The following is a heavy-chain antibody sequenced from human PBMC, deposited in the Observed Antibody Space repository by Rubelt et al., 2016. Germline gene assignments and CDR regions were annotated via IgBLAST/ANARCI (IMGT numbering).Heavy chain of an antibody. D-gene: IGHD2-8*01. CDR3: ARAQRIRLLMVYAPTFDY. V-gene: IGHV1-3*01. CDR2: INAGNSNT. Sequence: QVQLVQSGAEVKKPGASVKVSCKASGYTFTSYAMHWVRQAPGQRLEWMGWINAGNSNTKYSQKFQGRVTITRDTSASTAYMELSSLRSEDTAVYYCARAQRIRLLMVYAPTFDYWGQGTLVTVSS. J-gene: IGHJ4*02. CDR1: GYTFTSYA.